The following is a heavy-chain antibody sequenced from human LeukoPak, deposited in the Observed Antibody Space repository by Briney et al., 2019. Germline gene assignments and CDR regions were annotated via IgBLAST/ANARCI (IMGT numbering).Heavy chain of an antibody. CDR1: GGSISSGSYY. D-gene: IGHD1-14*01. CDR2: IHHSGIT. Sequence: SETLSLTCTVSGGSISSGSYYWGWLRQPPGKGLEWIGSIHHSGITYYNPSLKSRVTISVDTSKNQFSLRVDSVTAADTAVYYCARDLYDDNRCFDFWGQGILVTVSS. CDR3: ARDLYDDNRCFDF. J-gene: IGHJ4*02. V-gene: IGHV4-39*07.